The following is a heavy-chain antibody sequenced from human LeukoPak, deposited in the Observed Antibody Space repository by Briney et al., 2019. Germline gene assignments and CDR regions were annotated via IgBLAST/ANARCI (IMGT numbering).Heavy chain of an antibody. D-gene: IGHD6-13*01. J-gene: IGHJ6*03. CDR3: ASPLGVAAATGLYYYYMDV. CDR1: GGSFSGYY. V-gene: IGHV4-34*01. CDR2: INHSGST. Sequence: SETLSLTCAVYGGSFSGYYWSWIRQPPGKGLEWIGEINHSGSTNYNPSLKSRVTISVDTSKNQFSLKLSSVTAADTAVYYCASPLGVAAATGLYYYYMDVWGKGTTVTVSS.